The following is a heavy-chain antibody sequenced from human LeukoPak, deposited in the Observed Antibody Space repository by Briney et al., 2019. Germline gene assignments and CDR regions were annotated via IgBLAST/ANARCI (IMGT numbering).Heavy chain of an antibody. V-gene: IGHV3-30-3*01. D-gene: IGHD3-10*01. Sequence: GGSLRLSCAASGFTFSTYVIHWIRQAPGKGLEWVALMSYDGNNEYYADSVKGRFTISRDNSKNTLYLQMNSLRAEDTAVYYCASKPNAMVRGVIIKGLWLPFDYWGQGTLVTVSS. CDR1: GFTFSTYV. J-gene: IGHJ4*02. CDR3: ASKPNAMVRGVIIKGLWLPFDY. CDR2: MSYDGNNE.